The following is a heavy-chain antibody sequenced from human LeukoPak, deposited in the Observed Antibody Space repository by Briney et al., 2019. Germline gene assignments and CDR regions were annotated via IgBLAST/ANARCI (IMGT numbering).Heavy chain of an antibody. CDR3: ARGGQLWSPFDY. D-gene: IGHD5-18*01. J-gene: IGHJ4*02. V-gene: IGHV4-59*01. CDR2: IYYRGST. Sequence: KPSETLSLTCTVSGGSISSYYWSWIRQPPGKGLEWTGYIYYRGSTNYNPSLKSRVTISVDTSKNQFSLKLSSVTAADTAVYYCARGGQLWSPFDYWGQGTLVTVSS. CDR1: GGSISSYY.